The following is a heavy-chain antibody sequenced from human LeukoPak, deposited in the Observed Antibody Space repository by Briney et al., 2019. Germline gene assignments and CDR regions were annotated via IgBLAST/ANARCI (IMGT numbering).Heavy chain of an antibody. D-gene: IGHD3-3*01. Sequence: PSETLSLTCAVYGGSFSGYYWSWIRQPPGKGLEWIGEINHSGSTNYNPSLKSRVTISVDTSKNQFSLKLSSVTAADTAVYYCARGSDRFWSGFPRGYYSMDVWGKGTTVTVSS. CDR2: INHSGST. CDR1: GGSFSGYY. V-gene: IGHV4-34*01. J-gene: IGHJ6*03. CDR3: ARGSDRFWSGFPRGYYSMDV.